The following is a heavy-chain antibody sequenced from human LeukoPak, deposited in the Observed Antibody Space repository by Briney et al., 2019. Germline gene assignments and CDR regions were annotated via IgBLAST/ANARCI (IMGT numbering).Heavy chain of an antibody. V-gene: IGHV1-2*06. Sequence: ASVKVSCKASGYTFTGYYMHWVRQAPGQGLEWMGRINPNSGGTNYAQKFQGRVTMTRDTSISTAYMELSRLRSDDTAVYYCARDSSEGDNWFDPWGQGTLVTVSS. CDR2: INPNSGGT. D-gene: IGHD6-25*01. CDR1: GYTFTGYY. CDR3: ARDSSEGDNWFDP. J-gene: IGHJ5*02.